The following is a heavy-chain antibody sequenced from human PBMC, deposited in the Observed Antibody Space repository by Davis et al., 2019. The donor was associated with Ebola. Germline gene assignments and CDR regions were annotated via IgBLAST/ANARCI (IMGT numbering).Heavy chain of an antibody. J-gene: IGHJ3*02. CDR1: GFTVSSNY. Sequence: GESLKISCAASGFTVSSNYMSWVRQAPGKGLEWVSVIYSGGSTYYADSVKGRFTISRHNSKNTLYLQMNSLRAEDTAVYYCARSLGWNHAFDIWGQGTMVTVSS. V-gene: IGHV3-53*04. CDR2: IYSGGST. CDR3: ARSLGWNHAFDI. D-gene: IGHD1-1*01.